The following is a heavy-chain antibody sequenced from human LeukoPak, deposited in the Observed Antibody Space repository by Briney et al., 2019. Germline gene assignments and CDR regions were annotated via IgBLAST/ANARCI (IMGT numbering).Heavy chain of an antibody. D-gene: IGHD2-2*01. V-gene: IGHV3-48*01. Sequence: GGSLRLSCTASGLSFSIYSMSWVRQAPGKGLEWLSYISRSSDTIYYADSVKGRFTISRDNAKNSLFLQLNSLRAEDTAVYYCARLDQLLQNNWYFDLWGRGTVVTVSS. CDR1: GLSFSIYS. J-gene: IGHJ2*01. CDR3: ARLDQLLQNNWYFDL. CDR2: ISRSSDTI.